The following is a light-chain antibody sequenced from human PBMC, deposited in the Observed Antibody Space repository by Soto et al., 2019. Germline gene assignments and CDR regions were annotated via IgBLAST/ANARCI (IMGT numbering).Light chain of an antibody. CDR3: QQYDLYWT. Sequence: DIQVTQSPSTLSASFGDRVTITCRASQGISRWLAWYQQRPGKAPKLLIYDASTLHSGVSSRFSGSGSGTDFTLSIDSLQPEDFGTYFCQQYDLYWTFGQGTKVDIK. J-gene: IGKJ1*01. CDR1: QGISRW. CDR2: DAS. V-gene: IGKV1-5*01.